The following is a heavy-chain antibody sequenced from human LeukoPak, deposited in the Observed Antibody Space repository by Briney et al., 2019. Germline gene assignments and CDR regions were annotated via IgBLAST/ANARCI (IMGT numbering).Heavy chain of an antibody. CDR2: IIPMLDIA. D-gene: IGHD1-26*01. CDR3: ARESLVGATEGCFDF. J-gene: IGHJ4*02. Sequence: GASVKVSCKASGGTFSNYAISWVRQAPGQGLEWMGRIIPMLDIANYAQKFQGRVAMTRDTSTSTVYMELSSLRSDDTAVYYCARESLVGATEGCFDFWGQGTLVTVSS. V-gene: IGHV1-69*04. CDR1: GGTFSNYA.